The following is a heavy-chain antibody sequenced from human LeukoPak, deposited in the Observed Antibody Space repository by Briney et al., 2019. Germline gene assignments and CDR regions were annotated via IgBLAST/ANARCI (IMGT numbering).Heavy chain of an antibody. J-gene: IGHJ4*02. CDR3: AREIEYYGSGSYYIGY. V-gene: IGHV3-53*01. D-gene: IGHD3-10*01. CDR1: GFTVSSNY. Sequence: PGGSLRLSCAASGFTVSSNYMSWVRQAPGKGLEWVSVFYSGGSTYYADSVKGRFTISRDDSKNTLYLQMNSLRPDDTAVYYCAREIEYYGSGSYYIGYWGRGTLVTVSS. CDR2: FYSGGST.